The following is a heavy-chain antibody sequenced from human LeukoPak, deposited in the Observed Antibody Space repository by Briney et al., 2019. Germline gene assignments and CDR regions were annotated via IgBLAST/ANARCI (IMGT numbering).Heavy chain of an antibody. CDR3: PRDYGSIAAGSPNRASDY. V-gene: IGHV1-18*01. D-gene: IGHD6-6*01. CDR1: GYTFTSCG. J-gene: IGHJ4*02. CDR2: ISAYNGNT. Sequence: ASVKLSCTASGYTFTSCGISWVRQAPGQGLEWRRWISAYNGNTNYAQKLQGRVTMTTDTSTSTAYMELRSLRFDDTAVYYCPRDYGSIAAGSPNRASDYWGQGTLVTVSS.